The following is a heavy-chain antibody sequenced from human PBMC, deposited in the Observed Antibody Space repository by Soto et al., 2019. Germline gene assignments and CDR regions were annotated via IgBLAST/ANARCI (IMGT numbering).Heavy chain of an antibody. Sequence: PGGSLRLSCAASGFSFSISPMHWVRHAPGKGPEWVALISYDGTNKFYADSVKGRFTISRDNSKSTLYLQVDSLRPEDAVVYYCARDPKTSGGQHWAFNYFDSWGQGTLVTVSS. CDR2: ISYDGTNK. CDR1: GFSFSISP. V-gene: IGHV3-30-3*01. CDR3: ARDPKTSGGQHWAFNYFDS. D-gene: IGHD7-27*01. J-gene: IGHJ4*02.